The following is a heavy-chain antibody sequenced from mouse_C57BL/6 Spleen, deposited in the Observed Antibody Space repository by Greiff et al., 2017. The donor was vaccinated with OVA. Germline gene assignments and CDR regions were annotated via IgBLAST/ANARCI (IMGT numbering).Heavy chain of an antibody. D-gene: IGHD2-4*01. V-gene: IGHV1-74*01. CDR2: IHPSDSDT. J-gene: IGHJ1*03. CDR1: GYTFTSYW. Sequence: QVQLQQSGAELVKPGASVKVSCKASGYTFTSYWMHWVKQRPGQGLEWIGRIHPSDSDTNYDQKFKGKATLTVDKSSSTAYMQLSSLTSEDSAVYYCASLYDYDEGYWYFDVWGTGTTVTVSS. CDR3: ASLYDYDEGYWYFDV.